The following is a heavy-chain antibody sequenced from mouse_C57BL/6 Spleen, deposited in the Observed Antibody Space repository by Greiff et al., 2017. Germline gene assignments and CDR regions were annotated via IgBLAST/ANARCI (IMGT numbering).Heavy chain of an antibody. CDR3: ARSDYYGSSEGLAWFAY. Sequence: QVQLQQPGAELVKPGASVKLSCKASGYTFTSYWMPWVKQRPGRGLEWIGRIDPNSGGTTYNEKFKSKATLTVDTPSSTAYMQLSSLTSEDSAVYYCARSDYYGSSEGLAWFAYWGQGTLVTVSA. D-gene: IGHD1-1*01. V-gene: IGHV1-72*01. CDR2: IDPNSGGT. CDR1: GYTFTSYW. J-gene: IGHJ3*01.